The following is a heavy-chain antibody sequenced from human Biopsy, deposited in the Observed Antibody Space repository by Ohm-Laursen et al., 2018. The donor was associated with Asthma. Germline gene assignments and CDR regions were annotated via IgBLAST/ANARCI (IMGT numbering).Heavy chain of an antibody. V-gene: IGHV3-9*01. CDR3: AKSADYYDSTDYLDF. CDR1: GFSFDDCA. D-gene: IGHD3-22*01. Sequence: SPRLSCSASGFSFDDCAMHWVRQAPGKGLGWVSSISWNSGNIDYAVSVKGRFTISRDNAKNSLYLQMQSLRPEDTAFYYCAKSADYYDSTDYLDFWGRGTLVTVSS. CDR2: ISWNSGNI. J-gene: IGHJ4*01.